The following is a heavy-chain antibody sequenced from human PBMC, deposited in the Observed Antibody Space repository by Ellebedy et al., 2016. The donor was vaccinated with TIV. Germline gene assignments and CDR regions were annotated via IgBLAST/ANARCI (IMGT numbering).Heavy chain of an antibody. J-gene: IGHJ5*02. CDR3: ARGAQIVVVVAATLWFDP. Sequence: AASVKVSCKASGYTFTSFCISWVRQATGQGLEWMGWINPHSGGTNYAQKVQGWVTMTRDTSISTAYMELSRLRSDDTAVYYCARGAQIVVVVAATLWFDPWGQGTLVTVSS. V-gene: IGHV1-2*04. CDR1: GYTFTSFC. D-gene: IGHD2-15*01. CDR2: INPHSGGT.